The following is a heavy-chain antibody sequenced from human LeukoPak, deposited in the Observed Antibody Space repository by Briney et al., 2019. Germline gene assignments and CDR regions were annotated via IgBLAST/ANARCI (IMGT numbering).Heavy chain of an antibody. D-gene: IGHD2-2*01. J-gene: IGHJ5*02. CDR2: IYYSGST. CDR1: GGSISSYY. V-gene: IGHV4-59*01. Sequence: SETLSLTCTVSGGSISSYYWSWIGQPPGKGLEWIGYIYYSGSTNYNPSLKSRVTISVDTSKNQFSLKLSSVTAADTAVYYCARGNGWVCSSTSCYNWFDPWGQGTRVTVSS. CDR3: ARGNGWVCSSTSCYNWFDP.